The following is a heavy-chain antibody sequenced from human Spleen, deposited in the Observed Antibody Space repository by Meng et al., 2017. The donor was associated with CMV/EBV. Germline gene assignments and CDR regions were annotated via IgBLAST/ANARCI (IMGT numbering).Heavy chain of an antibody. CDR1: GYTFTSYD. D-gene: IGHD2-8*01. Sequence: ASVKVSCKASGYTFTSYDISWVRQAPGHGLEWMGWISAYNGNANYAQKLQGRVTMTTDTSTSTAYMELRSLRSDDTAVYYCAREGDGNGANWFDPWGQGTLVTVSS. V-gene: IGHV1-18*01. CDR3: AREGDGNGANWFDP. J-gene: IGHJ5*02. CDR2: ISAYNGNA.